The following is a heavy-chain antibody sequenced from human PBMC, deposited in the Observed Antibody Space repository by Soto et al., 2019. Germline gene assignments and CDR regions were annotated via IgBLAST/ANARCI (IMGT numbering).Heavy chain of an antibody. D-gene: IGHD3-10*01. Sequence: QIELVQSGAEVKKPGASVKVSCKASGYTLSIYGIQWVRQAPGQGLEWMGWIVAYNNRTIYAQKFQDRVPLTTDPSTTPAFMEVRTLTSDDTAVYYCARAGDYFGDYWGQGTLVTVSS. J-gene: IGHJ4*02. V-gene: IGHV1-18*01. CDR1: GYTLSIYG. CDR2: IVAYNNRT. CDR3: ARAGDYFGDY.